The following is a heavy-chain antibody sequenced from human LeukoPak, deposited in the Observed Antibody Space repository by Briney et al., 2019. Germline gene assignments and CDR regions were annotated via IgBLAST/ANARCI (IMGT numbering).Heavy chain of an antibody. CDR1: GGSISSGGYY. CDR2: IYHSGST. CDR3: ARGNWNYDNAFDI. V-gene: IGHV4-30-2*01. D-gene: IGHD1-7*01. J-gene: IGHJ3*02. Sequence: PSQTLSLTCTVSGGSISSGGYYWSWIRQPPGKGLEWIGYIYHSGSTYYNPSLKSRVTISVDRSKNQFSLKLSSVTAADTAVYYCARGNWNYDNAFDIWGQGTMVTVSS.